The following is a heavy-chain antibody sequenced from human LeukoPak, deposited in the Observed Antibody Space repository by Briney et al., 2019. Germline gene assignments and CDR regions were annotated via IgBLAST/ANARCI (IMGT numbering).Heavy chain of an antibody. D-gene: IGHD3-10*01. V-gene: IGHV3-13*01. CDR2: IDTSGDT. J-gene: IGHJ4*02. Sequence: GGSLRLSCAASGFTFSTYDMHWVRQATGKGLEWVSAIDTSGDTYYLGSVKGRFTISRDNSKYTLDLQINSLRAEDTAVYYCAKAPYGSGSYPIDYWGQGTLVTVSS. CDR1: GFTFSTYD. CDR3: AKAPYGSGSYPIDY.